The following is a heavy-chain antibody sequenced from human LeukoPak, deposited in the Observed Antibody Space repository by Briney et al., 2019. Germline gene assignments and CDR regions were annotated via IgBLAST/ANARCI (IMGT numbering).Heavy chain of an antibody. CDR2: INHSGST. CDR3: ARGLRRYYYDSSGTGAFDI. J-gene: IGHJ3*02. V-gene: IGHV4-34*01. CDR1: GGSFSGYY. D-gene: IGHD3-22*01. Sequence: SETLSLTCAVYGGSFSGYYWSWIRQPPGKGLEWIGEINHSGSTNYNPSLKSRVTISVDTSKNQFSLKLSSVTATDTAVYYCARGLRRYYYDSSGTGAFDIWGQGTMVTVSS.